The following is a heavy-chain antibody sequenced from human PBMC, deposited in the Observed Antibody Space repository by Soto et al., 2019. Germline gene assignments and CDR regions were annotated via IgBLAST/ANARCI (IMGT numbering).Heavy chain of an antibody. V-gene: IGHV3-23*01. CDR2: ISGSGGST. CDR1: GFTFSSNA. Sequence: EVQLLESGGGLLQPGGSLRLPCAASGFTFSSNAMSWVRQAPGKGLEWVSAISGSGGSTYYADSVKGRFTISRDNSKNTLYLQMNSLRAEDTAVYYCAKASGWFGEFDYWGQGTLVTVSS. D-gene: IGHD3-10*01. J-gene: IGHJ4*02. CDR3: AKASGWFGEFDY.